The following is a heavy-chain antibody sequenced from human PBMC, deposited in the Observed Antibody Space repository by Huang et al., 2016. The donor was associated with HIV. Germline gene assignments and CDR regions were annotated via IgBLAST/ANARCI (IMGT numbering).Heavy chain of an antibody. CDR2: FNPSNGAT. D-gene: IGHD4-17*01. CDR1: GYIFTAYY. J-gene: IGHJ4*02. V-gene: IGHV1-2*07. Sequence: QVQLVQSGAEVKKPGASLKVSCKASGYIFTAYYIHWVRQAPGQGLEWMGWFNPSNGATSDAHKFQGRFTLTRDTSISTAYMVLGGLTSEDTAVYYCARDRSVEMTTVSPPGFVDYWGLGTLVAVSS. CDR3: ARDRSVEMTTVSPPGFVDY.